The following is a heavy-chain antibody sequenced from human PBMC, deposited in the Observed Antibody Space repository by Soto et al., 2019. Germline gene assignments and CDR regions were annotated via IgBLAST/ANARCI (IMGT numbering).Heavy chain of an antibody. J-gene: IGHJ3*02. CDR2: ISYDGSNK. CDR1: GFTFSSYA. Sequence: PGGSLRLSCAASGFTFSSYAMHWVRQAPGKGLEWVAGISYDGSNKYYADSVKGRFTISRDNSKNTLYLQMNSLRAEDTAVYYCARSYRPYSSGWYQAFDIWGQGTMVTVSS. D-gene: IGHD6-19*01. V-gene: IGHV3-30-3*01. CDR3: ARSYRPYSSGWYQAFDI.